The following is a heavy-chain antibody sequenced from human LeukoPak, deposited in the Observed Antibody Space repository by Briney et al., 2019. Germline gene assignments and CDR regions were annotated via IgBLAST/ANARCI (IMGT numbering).Heavy chain of an antibody. CDR2: INSDGTNT. D-gene: IGHD5-24*01. J-gene: IGHJ4*02. CDR3: VRAGYRDAYNL. Sequence: GGSLRLSCAASGFDFNTYWMDWVRQVPGKGLVWVSRINSDGTNTTYADSVKGRFTISRDNAKNTLSLQMTSLRAEDTAVYYCVRAGYRDAYNLWGQGTLVTVSS. V-gene: IGHV3-74*03. CDR1: GFDFNTYW.